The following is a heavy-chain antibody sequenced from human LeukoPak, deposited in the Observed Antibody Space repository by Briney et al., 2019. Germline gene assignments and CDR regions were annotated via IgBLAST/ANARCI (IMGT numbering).Heavy chain of an antibody. V-gene: IGHV3-30-3*01. D-gene: IGHD3-9*01. CDR2: ISYDGSNK. CDR3: ARGIAYYDILGGMDV. CDR1: GFTFSSYA. J-gene: IGHJ6*02. Sequence: GGSLRLSCAASGFTFSSYAMHWVRQAPGKGLEWVAVISYDGSNKYYADSVKGRFTISRDNAKNSLYLQMNSLRAEDTAVYYCARGIAYYDILGGMDVWGQGTTVTVSS.